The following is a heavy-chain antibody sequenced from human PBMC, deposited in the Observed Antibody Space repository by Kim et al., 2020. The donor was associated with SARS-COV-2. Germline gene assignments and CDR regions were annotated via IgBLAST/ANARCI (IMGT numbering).Heavy chain of an antibody. D-gene: IGHD3-3*01. CDR2: IRSKAYGGTT. CDR1: GFTFGDYA. CDR3: TRDIYDFWSVPLDYYYMAV. V-gene: IGHV3-49*04. J-gene: IGHJ6*03. Sequence: GGSLRLSCTASGFTFGDYAMSWVRQAPGKGLEWVGFIRSKAYGGTTEYAASVKGRFTISRDDSKSIAYLQMNSLKTEDTAVYYCTRDIYDFWSVPLDYYYMAVWGKGTTVTVSS.